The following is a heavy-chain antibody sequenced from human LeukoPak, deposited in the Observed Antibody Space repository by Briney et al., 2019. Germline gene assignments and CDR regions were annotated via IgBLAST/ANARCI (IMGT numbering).Heavy chain of an antibody. Sequence: GGSLRLSCAASGFTFSSYSMNWVRQAPGKGLEWVSSISSSSSYVYYADSVKGRFTISRDNAKNSLYLQMNSLRAEDTAVYYCARDGAARPVWFDPWGQGTLVTVSS. CDR3: ARDGAARPVWFDP. CDR2: ISSSSSYV. V-gene: IGHV3-21*01. J-gene: IGHJ5*02. D-gene: IGHD6-6*01. CDR1: GFTFSSYS.